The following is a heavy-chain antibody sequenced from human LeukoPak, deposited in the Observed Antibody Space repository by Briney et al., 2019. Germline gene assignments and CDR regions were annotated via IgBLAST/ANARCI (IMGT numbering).Heavy chain of an antibody. D-gene: IGHD3-22*01. V-gene: IGHV3-48*03. CDR3: ARDYDSSGYYSFQH. CDR2: ISGSGSSI. CDR1: GFTFTTYE. J-gene: IGHJ1*01. Sequence: PGGSLRLSCAASGFTFTTYEMNWVRQAPGKGLEWVSYISGSGSSIYYADSVKGRFTNSRDNAKNTLYLQMNSLRAEDTAVYYCARDYDSSGYYSFQHWGQGTLVTVSS.